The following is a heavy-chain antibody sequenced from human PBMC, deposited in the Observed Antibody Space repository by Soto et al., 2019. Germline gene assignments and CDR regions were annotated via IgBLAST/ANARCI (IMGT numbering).Heavy chain of an antibody. CDR1: GGSVSSGSYY. CDR3: ARGGYSYGLGMYYFDY. Sequence: SETLSLTCTVSGGSVSSGSYYWSWIRQPPGKGLEWIGYIYYSGSSNYKPSLKSRVTMSVDTSKNQFSLKLSSVTAADTAVYYCARGGYSYGLGMYYFDYWGQGTLVTVSS. CDR2: IYYSGSS. J-gene: IGHJ4*02. D-gene: IGHD5-18*01. V-gene: IGHV4-61*01.